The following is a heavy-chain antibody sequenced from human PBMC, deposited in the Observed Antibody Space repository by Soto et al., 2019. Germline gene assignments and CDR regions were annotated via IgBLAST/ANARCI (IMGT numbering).Heavy chain of an antibody. V-gene: IGHV2-5*01. CDR1: GFSLNPRGVG. CDR2: IFWNDDK. D-gene: IGHD3-9*01. Sequence: SGPTLGNPTQTLTLTCTFSGFSLNPRGVGVGWIRQPPGEALEWLAVIFWNDDKRYSPSLKTRLTITKDTSKNQVTLTMTNMDPVDTATYYCAYSSFALRHYHWLLNRFDHWGHGALVTVSS. J-gene: IGHJ4*01. CDR3: AYSSFALRHYHWLLNRFDH.